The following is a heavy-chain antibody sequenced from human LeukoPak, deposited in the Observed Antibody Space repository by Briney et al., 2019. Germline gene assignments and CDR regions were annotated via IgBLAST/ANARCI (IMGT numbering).Heavy chain of an antibody. J-gene: IGHJ4*02. D-gene: IGHD1-14*01. CDR3: ARFVGYYFDY. CDR1: GFTFSSYW. Sequence: GGSLRLSCAASGFTFSSYWMNWVRQAPGKGLEWVSYISSSSSTIYYADSVKGRFTISRDNSKNTLYLQMNSLRAEDTAVYYCARFVGYYFDYWGQGTLVTVSS. V-gene: IGHV3-48*01. CDR2: ISSSSSTI.